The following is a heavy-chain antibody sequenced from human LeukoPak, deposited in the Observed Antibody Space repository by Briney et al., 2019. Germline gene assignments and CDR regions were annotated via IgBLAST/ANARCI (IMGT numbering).Heavy chain of an antibody. Sequence: GGSLRLSCAASGFTFSSYWMSWVRQAPGKGLEWVANIKQDGSEKYYVDSAKGRFTISRDNAKNSLYLQMNSLRAEDTAVYYCARDVTLGYCSGGSCYSSVYYGMDVWGQGTTVTVSS. CDR3: ARDVTLGYCSGGSCYSSVYYGMDV. J-gene: IGHJ6*02. CDR1: GFTFSSYW. V-gene: IGHV3-7*03. D-gene: IGHD2-15*01. CDR2: IKQDGSEK.